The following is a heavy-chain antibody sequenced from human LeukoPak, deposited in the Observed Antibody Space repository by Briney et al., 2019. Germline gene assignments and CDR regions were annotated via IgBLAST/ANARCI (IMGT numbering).Heavy chain of an antibody. Sequence: SGTLSLTCAVSGGSISSSNWWSWVRQPPGKGLEWIGEIYHSGSTNYNPSLKSRVTISVDKSKSQFSLKLSSVTAADTAVYYCARARRDGYHRREFDYWGQGTLVTVSS. CDR2: IYHSGST. D-gene: IGHD5-24*01. CDR3: ARARRDGYHRREFDY. J-gene: IGHJ4*02. CDR1: GGSISSSNW. V-gene: IGHV4-4*02.